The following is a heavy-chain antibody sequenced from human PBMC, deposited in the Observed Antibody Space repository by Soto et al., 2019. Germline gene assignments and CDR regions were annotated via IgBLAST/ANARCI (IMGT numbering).Heavy chain of an antibody. CDR2: IYPGDSDT. Sequence: GESLKISCKGSGYSFTSYWIGWVRQMPGKGLDWMGIIYPGDSDTRYSPSFQGQVTISADKSISTAYLQLSSLKASDTAMYYCARAAVRGANRGSMDVWGQGTTVTVSS. J-gene: IGHJ6*02. D-gene: IGHD3-10*01. CDR1: GYSFTSYW. CDR3: ARAAVRGANRGSMDV. V-gene: IGHV5-51*01.